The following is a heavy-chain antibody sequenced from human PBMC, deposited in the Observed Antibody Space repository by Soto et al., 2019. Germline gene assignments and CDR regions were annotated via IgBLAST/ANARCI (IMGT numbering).Heavy chain of an antibody. CDR1: GFTFSSYA. CDR3: AKDNFPDPSNYYYAMDF. J-gene: IGHJ6*02. CDR2: IGVSGDST. V-gene: IGHV3-23*01. Sequence: PGGSLRLSCAASGFTFSSYAMSWVRQAPGKGLEWVSTIGVSGDSTHYADSVKGRFTISRDNSKGTLYLQMNSLRAEDTAVYYCAKDNFPDPSNYYYAMDFWGQGTTVTLSS. D-gene: IGHD3-3*01.